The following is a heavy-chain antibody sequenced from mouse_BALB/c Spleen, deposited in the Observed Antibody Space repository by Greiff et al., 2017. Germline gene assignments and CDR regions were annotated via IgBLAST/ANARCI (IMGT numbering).Heavy chain of an antibody. CDR2: IYPGDGDT. D-gene: IGHD2-4*01. CDR3: ARKYYDYGYAMDY. V-gene: IGHV1-80*01. J-gene: IGHJ4*01. Sequence: VQLQQSGAELVRPGSSVKISCKASGYAFSSYWMNWVKQRPGQGLEWIGQIYPGDGDTNYNGKFKGKATLTADKSSSTAYMQLSSLTSEDSAVYFCARKYYDYGYAMDYWGQGTSVTVSS. CDR1: GYAFSSYW.